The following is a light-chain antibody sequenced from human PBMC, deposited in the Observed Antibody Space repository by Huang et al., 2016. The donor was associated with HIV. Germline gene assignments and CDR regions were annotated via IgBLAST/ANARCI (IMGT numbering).Light chain of an antibody. J-gene: IGKJ2*01. CDR3: QQYYSPPYT. CDR2: AAS. Sequence: DIQMTQSPSSLSSSVGDRVTITCRASQDISNSLAWYQQLQGKAPKLLLSAASRLEGGVPSRFSGRGSGADYTLTINSLQPEDFATYYCQQYYSPPYTFGQGTKLEIK. V-gene: IGKV1-NL1*01. CDR1: QDISNS.